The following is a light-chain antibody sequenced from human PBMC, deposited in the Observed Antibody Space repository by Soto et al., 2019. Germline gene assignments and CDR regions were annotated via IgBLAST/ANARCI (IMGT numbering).Light chain of an antibody. V-gene: IGKV1-5*03. CDR1: QDINDW. CDR3: QQYRSHPYT. J-gene: IGKJ2*01. Sequence: DIQMTQSPSTLSASIGDRVTITCRASQDINDWLAWYQQRPGKAPNLLIYRASRLHSGVPSRFSGSGSGTEFTLTINSLQPDDFSTYYCQQYRSHPYTFGQGTELEIK. CDR2: RAS.